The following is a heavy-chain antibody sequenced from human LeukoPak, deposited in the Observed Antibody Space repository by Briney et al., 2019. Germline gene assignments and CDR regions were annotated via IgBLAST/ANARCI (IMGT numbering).Heavy chain of an antibody. CDR1: GFTFSSCG. J-gene: IGHJ5*02. V-gene: IGHV3-30*02. D-gene: IGHD6-13*01. Sequence: GGSRRLSCAASGFTFSSCGMHWVRQAPGKGLEWVAFIRYDGSNKYYADSVKGRFTISRDNSKNTLYLQMNSLRAEDTAVYYCAREHTIAATGTHWFDPWGQGTLVTVSS. CDR2: IRYDGSNK. CDR3: AREHTIAATGTHWFDP.